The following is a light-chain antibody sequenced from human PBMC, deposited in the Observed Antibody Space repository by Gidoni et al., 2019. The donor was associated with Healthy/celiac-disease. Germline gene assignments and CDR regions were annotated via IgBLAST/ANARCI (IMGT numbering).Light chain of an antibody. CDR1: QSISSY. Sequence: DVQMSQSPSSLSASAGDRVTITSRASQSISSYLNWYQKKPGKAPNLLIYAASSLQIGVPSRFSGSGYGQDFTLTISSLQPEDFAIYYCQQGYSTPYTFGQGTKLEIK. CDR2: AAS. V-gene: IGKV1-39*01. J-gene: IGKJ2*01. CDR3: QQGYSTPYT.